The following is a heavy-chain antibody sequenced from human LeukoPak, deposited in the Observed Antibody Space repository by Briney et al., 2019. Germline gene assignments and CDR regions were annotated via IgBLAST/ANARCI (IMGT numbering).Heavy chain of an antibody. D-gene: IGHD6-13*01. V-gene: IGHV3-15*01. CDR1: GFTFSNAW. Sequence: GGSLRLSCAASGFTFSNAWMSWVRQAPGKGLEWVGRIKSKTDGGTTDYAAPVKGRFTISRDDSKNTLYLQMNSLRAEDTAVYYCAKGTHSSSWHWFDSWGQGTLVTVSS. CDR3: AKGTHSSSWHWFDS. J-gene: IGHJ5*01. CDR2: IKSKTDGGTT.